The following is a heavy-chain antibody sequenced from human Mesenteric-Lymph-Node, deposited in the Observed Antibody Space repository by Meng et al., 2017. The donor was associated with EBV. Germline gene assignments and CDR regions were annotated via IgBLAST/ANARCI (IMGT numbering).Heavy chain of an antibody. D-gene: IGHD1-26*01. CDR3: AREGRAHDY. CDR2: ISPSFGTA. V-gene: IGHV1-69*01. Sequence: VELVRAGAAVKKPGSSVKVSCKASWGTFSSYAISWVRQAPGQGLECMGGISPSFGTANYAQKFQGRVTITADESTSTAYMELSSLRSEDTAVYYCAREGRAHDYWGQGTLVTVSS. CDR1: WGTFSSYA. J-gene: IGHJ4*02.